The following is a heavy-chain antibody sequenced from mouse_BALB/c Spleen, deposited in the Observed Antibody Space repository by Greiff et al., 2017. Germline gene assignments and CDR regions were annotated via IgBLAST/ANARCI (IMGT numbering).Heavy chain of an antibody. D-gene: IGHD2-1*01. CDR1: GFNIKDTY. CDR2: IDPANGNT. Sequence: VQLQLSGAELVKPGASVKLSCTASGFNIKDTYMHWVKQRPEQGLEWIGRIDPANGNTKYDPKFQGKATITADTSSNTAYLQLSSLTSEDTAVYYCARTLYGNYDAMDYWGQGTSVTVSS. J-gene: IGHJ4*01. V-gene: IGHV14-3*02. CDR3: ARTLYGNYDAMDY.